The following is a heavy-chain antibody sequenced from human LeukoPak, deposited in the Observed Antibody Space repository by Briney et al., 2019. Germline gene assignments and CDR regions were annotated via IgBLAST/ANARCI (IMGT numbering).Heavy chain of an antibody. CDR2: VYGSGYT. J-gene: IGHJ4*02. CDR1: GASISGWY. Sequence: PSETLSLTFTVSGASISGWYWSWIRQPPGKGLEWIGYVYGSGYTNYNPSLKSRVTMSIDTSKNQFSLKLSSVTAADTAVYYCSRRRVPGGGYFDYWGQGTLVTVSS. V-gene: IGHV4-59*08. D-gene: IGHD3-10*01. CDR3: SRRRVPGGGYFDY.